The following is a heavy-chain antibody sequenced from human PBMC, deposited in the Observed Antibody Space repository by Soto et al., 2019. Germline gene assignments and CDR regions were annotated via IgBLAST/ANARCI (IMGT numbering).Heavy chain of an antibody. V-gene: IGHV3-23*01. CDR3: VKDRTRIIMLRGVKDHGMDV. D-gene: IGHD3-10*01. Sequence: PGGSLRLSCEASGFSFSSYAMTWVRQAPGKGQEWISVISGSGGTTYYADSVKGRFTISRDNSKNTLYLQMYSLRAEDTAVYYCVKDRTRIIMLRGVKDHGMDVWGQGTTVTVSS. J-gene: IGHJ6*02. CDR2: ISGSGGTT. CDR1: GFSFSSYA.